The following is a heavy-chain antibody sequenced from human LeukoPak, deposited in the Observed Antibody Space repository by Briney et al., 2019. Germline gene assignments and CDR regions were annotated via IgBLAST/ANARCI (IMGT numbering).Heavy chain of an antibody. CDR2: ICPDGTVT. J-gene: IGHJ4*02. V-gene: IGHV3-74*01. CDR3: VRDFRSADY. CDR1: GFTFSNYC. Sequence: GGSLRLSCAASGFTFSNYCMHWVRQIPGKGLVWVSRICPDGTVTSYADSVKGRFTISRDNAKNRVFLQMNSLRADDTAVYYCVRDFRSADYWGQGILVTVSS.